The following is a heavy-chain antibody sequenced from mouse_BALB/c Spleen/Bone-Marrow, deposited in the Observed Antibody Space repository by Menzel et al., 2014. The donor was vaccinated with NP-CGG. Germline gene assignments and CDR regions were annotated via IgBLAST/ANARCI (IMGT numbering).Heavy chain of an antibody. CDR3: TRGRTWDFDY. Sequence: RPGQGLEWIGEINPSNGGTNFNEKFKSRATLTVDKSSSTAYMQLSSLTSEDSAVYYCTRGRTWDFDYWGQGTTLTVSS. D-gene: IGHD4-1*01. V-gene: IGHV1S16*01. J-gene: IGHJ2*01. CDR2: INPSNGGT.